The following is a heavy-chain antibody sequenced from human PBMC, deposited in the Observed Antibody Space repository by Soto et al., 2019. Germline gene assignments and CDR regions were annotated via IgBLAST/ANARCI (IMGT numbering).Heavy chain of an antibody. V-gene: IGHV3-21*01. CDR1: GFTFSSYS. D-gene: IGHD3-9*01. Sequence: GGSLRLSCAASGFTFSSYSMNWVRQAPGKGLEWVSSISSSSSYIYYADSVKGRFTISRDNAKNSLYLQMNSLRAEDTAVYYCATYYGILTGSPAPFDIWGQGTMVTVSS. J-gene: IGHJ3*02. CDR2: ISSSSSYI. CDR3: ATYYGILTGSPAPFDI.